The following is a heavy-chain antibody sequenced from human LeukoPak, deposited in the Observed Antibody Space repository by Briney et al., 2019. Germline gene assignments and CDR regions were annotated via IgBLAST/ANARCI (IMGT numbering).Heavy chain of an antibody. D-gene: IGHD2-15*01. CDR3: ARRVLYRGWFDP. CDR1: GGSFSGYY. J-gene: IGHJ5*02. Sequence: PSETLSLTCAVYGGSFSGYYWSWIRQPPGKGLEWIGEINHSGSTNYNPSLKSRVTISVDTSKNQFSLKLSSVTAADTAVYYCARRVLYRGWFDPWGQGTLVTVSS. V-gene: IGHV4-34*01. CDR2: INHSGST.